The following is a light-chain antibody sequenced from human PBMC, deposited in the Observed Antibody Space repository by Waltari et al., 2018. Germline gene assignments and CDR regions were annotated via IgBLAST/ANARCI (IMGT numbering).Light chain of an antibody. CDR3: SSFTSISTWV. CDR1: SSNVGYYDY. J-gene: IGLJ3*02. Sequence: QSALTQPASVSGSPGQSITISCNGTSSNVGYYDYVSWYQQYPGKAPKVIIYDVSERPSGVSSRFSASKSANTASLTISGLQAEDEADYYCSSFTSISTWVFGGGTKVTVL. V-gene: IGLV2-14*01. CDR2: DVS.